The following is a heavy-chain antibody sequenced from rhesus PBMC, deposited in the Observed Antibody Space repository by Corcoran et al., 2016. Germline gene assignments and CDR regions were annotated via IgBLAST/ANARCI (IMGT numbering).Heavy chain of an antibody. J-gene: IGHJ5-2*02. Sequence: QVQLQESGPGLVKPSETLPLTCAVSGASISTHYWSWIRQPPGKGLEWIGYIYGSEGGTSHNPSLKSRVTISKDTSNNQFSLDLNAVTAADTAVYYCARDWTCTNSDCSSYNSLDAWGRGILVTVSS. V-gene: IGHV4S6*01. CDR1: GASISTHY. D-gene: IGHD2-33*01. CDR2: IYGSEGGT. CDR3: ARDWTCTNSDCSSYNSLDA.